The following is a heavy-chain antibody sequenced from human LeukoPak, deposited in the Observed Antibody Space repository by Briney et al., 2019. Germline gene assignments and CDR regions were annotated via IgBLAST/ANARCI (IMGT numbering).Heavy chain of an antibody. CDR2: ISGSGGNT. CDR3: AKDARRTFGLSSGLYRGSYYFDY. CDR1: EFTFNNCA. Sequence: PGGTLRLSCVASEFTFNNCAMAWVRQGPGKGLEWVSSISGSGGNTYYADSVKGRFTISRDNSKNTLYLQMNSLRAEDTAVYYCAKDARRTFGLSSGLYRGSYYFDYWGQGTLVTVSS. D-gene: IGHD6-19*01. J-gene: IGHJ4*02. V-gene: IGHV3-23*01.